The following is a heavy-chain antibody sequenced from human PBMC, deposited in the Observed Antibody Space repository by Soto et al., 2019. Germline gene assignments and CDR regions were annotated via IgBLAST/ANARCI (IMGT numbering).Heavy chain of an antibody. Sequence: QVQLQESGPGLVKPSQTLSLTCTVSGGSITSGGYYWNWIRQHPGKGLEWIGYISYSGSTYYNPSLQRRVTISVDPSKNQFSLKVPSVTAADTAVYYCAKDRGQYCSGGNCYSGEWFDPWGQGTPVTVSS. CDR2: ISYSGST. V-gene: IGHV4-31*03. D-gene: IGHD2-15*01. J-gene: IGHJ5*02. CDR3: AKDRGQYCSGGNCYSGEWFDP. CDR1: GGSITSGGYY.